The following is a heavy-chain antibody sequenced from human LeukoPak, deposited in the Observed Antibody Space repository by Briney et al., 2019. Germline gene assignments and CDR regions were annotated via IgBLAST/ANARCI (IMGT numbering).Heavy chain of an antibody. CDR2: MDPNSGNT. CDR1: GYTFTSYD. Sequence: ASVKVSCKASGYTFTSYDINWVRQTTGQGLEWMGWMDPNSGNTGYAQKFQGRVTMTRNTSISTAYMELSSLRSEDTAVYYCAREGKSITGTTNFDYWGQGTLVTVSS. D-gene: IGHD1-7*01. J-gene: IGHJ4*02. CDR3: AREGKSITGTTNFDY. V-gene: IGHV1-8*01.